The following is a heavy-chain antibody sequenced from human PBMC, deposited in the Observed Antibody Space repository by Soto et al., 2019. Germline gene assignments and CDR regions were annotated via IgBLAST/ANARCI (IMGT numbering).Heavy chain of an antibody. J-gene: IGHJ4*02. D-gene: IGHD6-13*01. Sequence: SVKVSCKASGGTFSSYAISLVRQAPGQGREWMGGIIPIFGTANYAQKFQGRVTITAHKSTSTAYMELSSLRSEDTAVYYCARDAATSSRWTYTHHSDYSGQGPLVTVSS. CDR1: GGTFSSYA. CDR2: IIPIFGTA. V-gene: IGHV1-69*06. CDR3: ARDAATSSRWTYTHHSDY.